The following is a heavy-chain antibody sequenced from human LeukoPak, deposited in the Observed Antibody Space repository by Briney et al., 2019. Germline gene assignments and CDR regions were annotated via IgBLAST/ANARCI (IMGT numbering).Heavy chain of an antibody. CDR1: GGSISSSSYY. CDR2: IYYSGST. J-gene: IGHJ4*02. CDR3: ARLEFLGVVKL. D-gene: IGHD3-3*01. V-gene: IGHV4-39*01. Sequence: SETLSLTCTVSGGSISSSSYYWGWIRQPPGKGLEWIGSIYYSGSTYYNPSLKSRVTISVDTSKNQFSLKLSSVTAADTAVYYCARLEFLGVVKLWGQGTLVTVSS.